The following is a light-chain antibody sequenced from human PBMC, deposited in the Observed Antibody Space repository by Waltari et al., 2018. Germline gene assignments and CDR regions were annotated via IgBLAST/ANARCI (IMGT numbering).Light chain of an antibody. J-gene: IGLJ3*02. CDR2: EDN. V-gene: IGLV6-57*04. CDR1: SGSIASNF. Sequence: NFMLTQPHSVSESPGKTVTISCTRSSGSIASNFMQWYQQRPGSAPTTLIYEDNQRPSGVPDRFSCSINSSSNSASLTISGLKTEDEADYYCQSYDGTNWVFGGGTKLTVL. CDR3: QSYDGTNWV.